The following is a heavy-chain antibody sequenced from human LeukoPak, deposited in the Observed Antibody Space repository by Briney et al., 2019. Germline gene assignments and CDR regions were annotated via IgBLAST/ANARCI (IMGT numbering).Heavy chain of an antibody. Sequence: GESLRISCEGSGYSFSSRWIAWVRQMSGKGLESMGIIYPGDSDTRYSPSFQGQVTISADKSISTAFLQWSSLKASDSAMYYCVRLGVTVTTGSRYWGQGTLVTVSS. CDR2: IYPGDSDT. D-gene: IGHD4-17*01. CDR1: GYSFSSRW. J-gene: IGHJ4*02. CDR3: VRLGVTVTTGSRY. V-gene: IGHV5-51*01.